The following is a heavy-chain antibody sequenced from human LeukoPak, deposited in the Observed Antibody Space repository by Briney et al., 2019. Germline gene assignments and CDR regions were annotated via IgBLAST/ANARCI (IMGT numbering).Heavy chain of an antibody. Sequence: SETLSLTCSVSGVTISSSSYYWGWIRQPPGKGLEWIGSIYSSGSTYYNSSLKSRVTISVDTSKNQFSLKLSSVTAADTAVYYCARSAQYSGSYYRTFDYWGQGTLVTVSS. CDR1: GVTISSSSYY. J-gene: IGHJ4*02. D-gene: IGHD1-26*01. CDR3: ARSAQYSGSYYRTFDY. V-gene: IGHV4-39*07. CDR2: IYSSGST.